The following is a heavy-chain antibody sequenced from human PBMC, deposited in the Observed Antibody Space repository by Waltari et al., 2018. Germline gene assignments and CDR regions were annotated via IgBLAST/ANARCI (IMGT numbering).Heavy chain of an antibody. Sequence: QVQLQESGPGLVKPSETLSLTGPVSGCSISSYYWSWLRQPAGKGLEWIGRIYTSGNTNYNPSLKSRVTMSVDTSKNQFSLKLSSVTAADTAVYYCAKDGIAAAGKVYFQHWGQGTLVTVSS. V-gene: IGHV4-4*07. D-gene: IGHD6-13*01. CDR3: AKDGIAAAGKVYFQH. J-gene: IGHJ1*01. CDR1: GCSISSYY. CDR2: IYTSGNT.